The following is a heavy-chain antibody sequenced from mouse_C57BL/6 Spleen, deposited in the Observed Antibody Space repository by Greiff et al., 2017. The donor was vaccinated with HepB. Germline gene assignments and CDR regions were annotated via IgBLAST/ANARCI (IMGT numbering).Heavy chain of an antibody. CDR1: GYTFTSYW. CDR2: IDPSDSYT. CDR3: ARRSA. V-gene: IGHV1-50*01. J-gene: IGHJ1*03. Sequence: QVQLQQPGAELVKPGASVKLSCKASGYTFTSYWMQWVKQRPGQGLEWIGEIDPSDSYTNYNQKFKGKATLTVDTSSSTAYMQLSSLTSEDSAVYYCARRSAWGTGTTVTVSS.